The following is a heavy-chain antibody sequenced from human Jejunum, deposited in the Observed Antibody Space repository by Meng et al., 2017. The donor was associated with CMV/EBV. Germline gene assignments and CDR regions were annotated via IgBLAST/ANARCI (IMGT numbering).Heavy chain of an antibody. CDR3: TTLTY. CDR2: IKSKTDGGTT. J-gene: IGHJ4*01. V-gene: IGHV3-15*01. Sequence: ACAASGFTFGKDWMNWVRQAPGKGLEWVGRIKSKTDGGTTDYAAPVKGRFTISRDDSKNTLYLEMNSLKSEDTAVYYCTTLTYWGHGNLVTVSS. CDR1: GFTFGKDW.